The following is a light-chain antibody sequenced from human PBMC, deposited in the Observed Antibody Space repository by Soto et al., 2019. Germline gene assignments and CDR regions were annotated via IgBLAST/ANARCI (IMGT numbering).Light chain of an antibody. V-gene: IGKV3-15*01. Sequence: EIMMTQSPATLSVSPGERATLSCRASQSVRNNLARYQQNPGQAPRLLIHYAPTRATGIPARSSGSGFGTEFTFTINSLQSENFALNECQQYNNWPPIAFGQGTRLEI. J-gene: IGKJ5*01. CDR2: YAP. CDR3: QQYNNWPPIA. CDR1: QSVRNN.